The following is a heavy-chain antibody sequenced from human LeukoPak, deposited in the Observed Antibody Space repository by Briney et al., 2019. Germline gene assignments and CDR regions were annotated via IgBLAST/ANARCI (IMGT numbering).Heavy chain of an antibody. CDR2: IRPSGST. D-gene: IGHD5-18*01. V-gene: IGHV1-46*01. J-gene: IGHJ4*02. Sequence: ASVKVSCKVSGYTFTSYYIHWVRQAPGQGLEYMGIIRPSGSTAYAQKFQGRVTMTRDTSTSAVYMELSSLRSEDTAVYYCAREGPETYNFDFWGQGTQVTVSS. CDR3: AREGPETYNFDF. CDR1: GYTFTSYY.